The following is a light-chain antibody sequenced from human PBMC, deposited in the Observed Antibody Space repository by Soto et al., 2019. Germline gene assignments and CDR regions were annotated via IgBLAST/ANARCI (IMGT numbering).Light chain of an antibody. CDR2: GAS. Sequence: EIVMTQSPAMLYVSPGERATLSCRASQNVNNRLAWYQQKAGQPPRLLIYGASTRATGIPARFSGSVSGTEFTLTISSLQSEDFAVYYCQHFNSWPLLFGQGTKVEIK. J-gene: IGKJ1*01. CDR3: QHFNSWPLL. CDR1: QNVNNR. V-gene: IGKV3-15*01.